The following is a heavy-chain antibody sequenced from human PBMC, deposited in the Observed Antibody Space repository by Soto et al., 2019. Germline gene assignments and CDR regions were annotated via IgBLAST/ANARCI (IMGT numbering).Heavy chain of an antibody. D-gene: IGHD6-13*01. CDR2: ISAYNGNT. Sequence: ASVKVSCKASGYTFTSYGISWVRQAPGQGLEWMGWISAYNGNTNYAQKLQGRVTMTTDTSTSTAYMELRSLRSDDTAVYYCASQGIKGYSSSWSNYYYYYGMDVWGQGTTVTVS. CDR1: GYTFTSYG. CDR3: ASQGIKGYSSSWSNYYYYYGMDV. V-gene: IGHV1-18*01. J-gene: IGHJ6*02.